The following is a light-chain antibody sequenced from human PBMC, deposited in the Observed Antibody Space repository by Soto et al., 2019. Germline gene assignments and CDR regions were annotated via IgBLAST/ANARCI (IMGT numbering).Light chain of an antibody. CDR3: QQYNKWPPYT. CDR2: GAS. J-gene: IGKJ2*01. CDR1: QSVSSN. Sequence: EIVMTQSPANLSVSPGERATLSCRASQSVSSNLAWYQQKPGQGPRLLIYGASTRATGIPARFSGSGSGTXFTXTISXLQSEDFAVYYCQQYNKWPPYTFGQGTKVEIK. V-gene: IGKV3-15*01.